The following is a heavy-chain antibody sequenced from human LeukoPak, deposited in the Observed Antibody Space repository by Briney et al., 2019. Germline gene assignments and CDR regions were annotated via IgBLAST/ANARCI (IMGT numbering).Heavy chain of an antibody. V-gene: IGHV4-59*01. CDR1: GGSISSYY. Sequence: SETLSHTCTVSGGSISSYYWSWIRQPPGKGLEWIGYIYYSGSTNYNPSLKSRVTISVDTTKNQFSLKLSSVTAADTAVYYCARESEMATSFDYWGQGTLVTVSS. CDR2: IYYSGST. D-gene: IGHD5-24*01. CDR3: ARESEMATSFDY. J-gene: IGHJ4*02.